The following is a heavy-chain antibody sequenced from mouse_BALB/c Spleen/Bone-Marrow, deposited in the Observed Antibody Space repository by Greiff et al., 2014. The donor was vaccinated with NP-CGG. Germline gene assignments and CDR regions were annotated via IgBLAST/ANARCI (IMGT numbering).Heavy chain of an antibody. CDR3: ARFAGTPYTMDY. J-gene: IGHJ4*01. CDR2: INYSGTT. D-gene: IGHD4-1*01. CDR1: GYSITSYYS. V-gene: IGHV3-1*02. Sequence: VQLQQSGPDLVKPSQSLSLTCTVTGYSITSYYSWHWIRQFPGNKLEWMGYINYSGTTVYNPSLKNRISITRDPSNNQFFLQXXXXXXEDXATYYCARFAGTPYTMDYWGQGTSVTVSS.